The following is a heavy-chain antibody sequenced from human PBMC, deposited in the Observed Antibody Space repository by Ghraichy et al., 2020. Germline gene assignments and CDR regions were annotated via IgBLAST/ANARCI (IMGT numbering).Heavy chain of an antibody. CDR1: GGTFSSYT. Sequence: SVKVSCKASGGTFSSYTISWVRQAPGQGLEWMGRIIPILGIANSAQKFQGRVTITADKSKSPASMELSSLRSEDTAVYYCARGGCSGGSCYSFLFDPWGQGTLVTVSS. J-gene: IGHJ5*02. CDR3: ARGGCSGGSCYSFLFDP. V-gene: IGHV1-69*02. D-gene: IGHD2-15*01. CDR2: IIPILGIA.